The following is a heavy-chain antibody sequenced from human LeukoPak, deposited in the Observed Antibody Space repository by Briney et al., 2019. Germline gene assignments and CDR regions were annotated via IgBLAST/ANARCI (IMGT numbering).Heavy chain of an antibody. CDR2: INPDSGDT. Sequence: ASVKVSCKASGYTFSDYYMQWVRQAPGQGLEWVGWINPDSGDTDYAQKFQGRVTTTRDTSISTAYMELSSLRSDDTAVYYCASRRGDMTTIPDYHYYYMDVWGKGTTVTVSS. V-gene: IGHV1-2*02. CDR1: GYTFSDYY. J-gene: IGHJ6*03. CDR3: ASRRGDMTTIPDYHYYYMDV. D-gene: IGHD5-24*01.